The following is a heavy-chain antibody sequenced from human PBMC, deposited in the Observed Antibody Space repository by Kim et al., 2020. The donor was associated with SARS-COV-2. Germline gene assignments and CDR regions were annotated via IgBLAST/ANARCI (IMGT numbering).Heavy chain of an antibody. Sequence: GGSLRLSCAASGFTFSSYGMHWVRQAPGKGLEWVAVISYDGSNKYYADSVKGRFTISRDNSKNTLYLQMNSLRAEDTAVYYCAKGGKYYGSGSYLAWGQGTLVTVSS. D-gene: IGHD3-10*01. CDR1: GFTFSSYG. V-gene: IGHV3-30*18. J-gene: IGHJ5*02. CDR2: ISYDGSNK. CDR3: AKGGKYYGSGSYLA.